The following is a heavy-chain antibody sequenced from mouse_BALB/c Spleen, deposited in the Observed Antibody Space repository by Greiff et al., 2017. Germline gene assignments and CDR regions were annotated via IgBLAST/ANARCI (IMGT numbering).Heavy chain of an antibody. CDR2: INSNGGST. Sequence: EVKLMESGGGLVQPGGSLKLSCAASGFTFSSYGMSWVRQTPDKRLELVATINSNGGSTYYPDSVKGRFTISRDNAKNTLYLQMSSLKSEDTAMYYCARVWDDYDGGYYFDYWGQGTTLTVSS. J-gene: IGHJ2*01. D-gene: IGHD2-4*01. CDR3: ARVWDDYDGGYYFDY. CDR1: GFTFSSYG. V-gene: IGHV5-6-3*01.